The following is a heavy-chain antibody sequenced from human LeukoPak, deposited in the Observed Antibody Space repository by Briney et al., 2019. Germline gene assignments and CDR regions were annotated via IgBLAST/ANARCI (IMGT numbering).Heavy chain of an antibody. V-gene: IGHV3-30-3*01. CDR1: GFTFSSYA. CDR2: ISYDGSNK. J-gene: IGHJ3*02. Sequence: RSGGSLRLSCAASGFTFSSYAMHWVRQAPGKGLEWVAVISYDGSNKYYADSVKGRFTISRDNSKNTLYLQMNSLRAEDTAVYYCAGPTYGDYVGAFDIWGQGTMVTVSS. D-gene: IGHD4-17*01. CDR3: AGPTYGDYVGAFDI.